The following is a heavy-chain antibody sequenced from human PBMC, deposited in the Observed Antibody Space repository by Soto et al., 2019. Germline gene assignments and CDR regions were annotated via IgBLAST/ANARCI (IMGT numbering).Heavy chain of an antibody. J-gene: IGHJ6*03. CDR3: ARDMDSGYDLRLSGFYYYYMDV. V-gene: IGHV4-59*01. CDR1: GGSISSYY. D-gene: IGHD5-12*01. CDR2: IYYSGST. Sequence: SETLSLTCTVSGGSISSYYWSWIRQPPGKGLEWIGYIYYSGSTNYNPSLKSRVTISVDTSKNQFSLKLSSVTAADTAVYYFARDMDSGYDLRLSGFYYYYMDVWGKGTMVTVSS.